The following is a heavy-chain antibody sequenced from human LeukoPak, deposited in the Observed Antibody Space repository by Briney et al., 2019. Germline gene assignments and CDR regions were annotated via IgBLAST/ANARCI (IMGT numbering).Heavy chain of an antibody. Sequence: SETLSLTCSVSGASISSYYWSWIRQPPGKGLEWIGYIDYSGSTNYSPSLKSRVTISADTSKNQFSLKLTSLAAADTALYFCARHYSSDPFDYWGQGTLVTVSS. D-gene: IGHD2-21*01. CDR1: GASISSYY. CDR2: IDYSGST. J-gene: IGHJ4*02. V-gene: IGHV4-59*08. CDR3: ARHYSSDPFDY.